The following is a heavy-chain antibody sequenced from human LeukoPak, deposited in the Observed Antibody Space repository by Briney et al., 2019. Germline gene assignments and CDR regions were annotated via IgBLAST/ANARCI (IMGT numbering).Heavy chain of an antibody. CDR1: GFTVSSDY. J-gene: IGHJ5*02. Sequence: PGGSLRLSCAASGFTVSSDYMSWVRQAPGKGLEWVSAISGSGGSTYYADSVKGRFTISRDNSKNTLYLQMNSLRAEDTAVYYCAKGPEKDYGDKPAWFDPWGQGTLVTVSS. V-gene: IGHV3-23*01. CDR3: AKGPEKDYGDKPAWFDP. D-gene: IGHD4-17*01. CDR2: ISGSGGST.